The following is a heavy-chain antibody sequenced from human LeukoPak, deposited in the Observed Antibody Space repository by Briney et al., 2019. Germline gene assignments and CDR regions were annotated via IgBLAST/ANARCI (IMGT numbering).Heavy chain of an antibody. CDR2: TYYSGST. J-gene: IGHJ4*02. V-gene: IGHV4-39*07. D-gene: IGHD6-13*01. CDR3: AREISSSWQIGY. CDR1: GGLISISTYY. Sequence: SETLSLTCTVSGGLISISTYYWGWIRQPPGKGLEWIGSTYYSGSTYYNPSLKSRVTISVDTSKNQFSLKLSSVTAADTAVYYCAREISSSWQIGYWGQGTLVTVSS.